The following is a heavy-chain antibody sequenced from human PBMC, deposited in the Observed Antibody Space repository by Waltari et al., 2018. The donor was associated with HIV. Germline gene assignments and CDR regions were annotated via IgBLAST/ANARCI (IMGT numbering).Heavy chain of an antibody. Sequence: EVQLVESGGGLVQPGGSLRLSCAASGFTFSSYWMSWVRQAPGKGLEWVAKIKQDGSEKYYVDSVKGRFTISRDNAKNSLYLQMNSLRAEDTAVYYCARSLEYSSSSFDYWGQGTLVTVSS. D-gene: IGHD6-6*01. CDR1: GFTFSSYW. J-gene: IGHJ4*02. V-gene: IGHV3-7*01. CDR2: IKQDGSEK. CDR3: ARSLEYSSSSFDY.